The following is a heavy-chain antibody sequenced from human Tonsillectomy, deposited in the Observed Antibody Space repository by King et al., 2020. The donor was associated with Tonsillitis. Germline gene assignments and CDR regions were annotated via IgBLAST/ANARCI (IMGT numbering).Heavy chain of an antibody. CDR2: ICHSGNT. D-gene: IGHD3/OR15-3a*01. CDR3: ATSPLATEDWLLPDWYFDL. CDR1: GGSISSYC. Sequence: QLQESGPGLVKPSETLSLTCTVSGGSISSYCWSWIRQPPGKGLEWIGYICHSGNTNYNPSLKSRVTISVDTSKKQFSMQLSSVTAADTAVYYCATSPLATEDWLLPDWYFDLWGRGTLVTVSS. V-gene: IGHV4-59*01. J-gene: IGHJ2*01.